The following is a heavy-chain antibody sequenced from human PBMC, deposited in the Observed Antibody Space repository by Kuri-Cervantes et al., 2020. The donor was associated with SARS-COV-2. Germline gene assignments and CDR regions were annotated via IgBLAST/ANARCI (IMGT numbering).Heavy chain of an antibody. D-gene: IGHD4-17*01. CDR2: IYYSGSV. CDR3: TTVTPTSVFDF. CDR1: GYTFIYSR. Sequence: GSLRLSCAASGYTFIYSRMSWIRQPPGKGLEWIGYIYYSGSVSYNPSLMSRVTISVDTSKNQFSLRLTSVTAADTAVYYCTTVTPTSVFDFWGQGTLVTVSS. V-gene: IGHV4-59*01. J-gene: IGHJ4*02.